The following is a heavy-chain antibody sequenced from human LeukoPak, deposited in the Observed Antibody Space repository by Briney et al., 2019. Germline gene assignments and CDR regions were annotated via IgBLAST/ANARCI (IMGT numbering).Heavy chain of an antibody. CDR1: GFTFDDYA. Sequence: PGGSLRLSCAASGFTFDDYAMHWVRQAPGKGLEWVSGISWNSGSIGYADSVKGRFTISRDNAKNSLYLQMNSLRAEDTALYYCAKDIRELFGELYQGGFDYWGQGTLVTVSS. V-gene: IGHV3-9*01. D-gene: IGHD3-10*02. J-gene: IGHJ4*02. CDR3: AKDIRELFGELYQGGFDY. CDR2: ISWNSGSI.